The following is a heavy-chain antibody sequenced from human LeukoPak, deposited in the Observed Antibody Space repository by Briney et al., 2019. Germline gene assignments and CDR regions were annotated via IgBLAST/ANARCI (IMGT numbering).Heavy chain of an antibody. Sequence: GGSLRLSCAASGFTFSSYAMSWVRQAPGKGLEWVSAISGSGGSTYYADSVKGRFTISRDNSKNTLYLQMNSLRAEDTAVYFCAKDRARGGTTDFDYWGQGTLVTVSS. CDR1: GFTFSSYA. CDR2: ISGSGGST. D-gene: IGHD1-7*01. CDR3: AKDRARGGTTDFDY. J-gene: IGHJ4*02. V-gene: IGHV3-23*01.